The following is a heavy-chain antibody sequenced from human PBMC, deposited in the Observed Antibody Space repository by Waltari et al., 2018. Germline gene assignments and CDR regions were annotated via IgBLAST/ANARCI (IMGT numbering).Heavy chain of an antibody. CDR2: IYPGDSDT. CDR3: VRGLVGGYEKGWFDP. V-gene: IGHV5-51*01. Sequence: EVQLVQSGAEVKKPGESLKISCKGSGYGFSAYWIGWVRQMPGRGLEWMGSIYPGDSDTKYSPSFEGQVTISADKSINTAFLHCRSLRASDTALFYCVRGLVGGYEKGWFDPWGLGTLVTVSS. J-gene: IGHJ5*02. D-gene: IGHD5-12*01. CDR1: GYGFSAYW.